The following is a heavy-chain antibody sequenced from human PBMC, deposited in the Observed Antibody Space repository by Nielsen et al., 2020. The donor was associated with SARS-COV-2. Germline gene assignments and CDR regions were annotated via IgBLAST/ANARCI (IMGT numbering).Heavy chain of an antibody. CDR2: IIPILGIA. CDR1: VGTFSSYA. Sequence: SVKVSCKASVGTFSSYAISWVRQAPGQGLEWMGRIIPILGIANYAQKFQGRVTITADKSTSTAYMELSSLRSEDTAVYYCAKGNDHSFYYYYGMDVWGQGTTVTVSS. J-gene: IGHJ6*02. V-gene: IGHV1-69*04. CDR3: AKGNDHSFYYYYGMDV. D-gene: IGHD1-1*01.